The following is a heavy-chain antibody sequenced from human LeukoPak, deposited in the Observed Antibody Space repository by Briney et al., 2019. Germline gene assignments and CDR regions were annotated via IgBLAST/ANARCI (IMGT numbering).Heavy chain of an antibody. CDR1: GGSISSYY. V-gene: IGHV4-59*01. CDR2: IYYSGST. Sequence: PSETLSLTCTVSGGSISSYYWSWIRQPPGKGLEWIGYIYYSGSTNYNPSLKSRVTISVDTSKNQFSLKLSSVTAADTAVYYCARDPYQWLPGWSDPWGQGTLVTVSS. D-gene: IGHD6-19*01. J-gene: IGHJ5*02. CDR3: ARDPYQWLPGWSDP.